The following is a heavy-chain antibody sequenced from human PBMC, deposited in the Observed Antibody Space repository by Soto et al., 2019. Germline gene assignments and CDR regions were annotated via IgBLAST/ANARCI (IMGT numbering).Heavy chain of an antibody. CDR3: ARGVGRFNY. V-gene: IGHV3-48*03. CDR2: IDGSGTTK. D-gene: IGHD3-10*01. J-gene: IGHJ4*02. Sequence: PGGSLRLSCGVSGFTFNDFEMNWVRQAPGKGLEWLAYIDGSGTTKKYTDSVRGRFTISRDNPNNSLFLQMSSLSAADTAIYYCARGVGRFNYWRQGTLVSVSS. CDR1: GFTFNDFE.